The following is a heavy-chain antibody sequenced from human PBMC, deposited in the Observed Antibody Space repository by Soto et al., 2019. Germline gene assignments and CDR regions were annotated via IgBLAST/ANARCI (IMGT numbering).Heavy chain of an antibody. D-gene: IGHD1-1*01. V-gene: IGHV1-69*13. CDR3: ARPRTVATTKGYDY. Sequence: ASVKVSCKASGGTFSNYPFTWVRQAPGQGLEWMGGIIPIFGTVTYAQKFQGRVTISADESTSTAYMEMSSLTSEDTAVYYCARPRTVATTKGYDYWGQGTLVTVSS. CDR2: IIPIFGTV. CDR1: GGTFSNYP. J-gene: IGHJ4*01.